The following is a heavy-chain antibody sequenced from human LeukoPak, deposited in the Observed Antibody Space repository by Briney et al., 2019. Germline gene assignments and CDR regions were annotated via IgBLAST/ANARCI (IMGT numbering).Heavy chain of an antibody. Sequence: GGSLRLSCAASGFTFSSYAMSWVCQAPGKGLEWVSAISGSGGSTYYADSVKGRFTISRDNSKNTLYLQMNSLRAEDTAVYYCYGGGYCSSTSCYTDYFDYWGQGTLVTVSS. D-gene: IGHD2-2*02. CDR1: GFTFSSYA. V-gene: IGHV3-23*01. CDR2: ISGSGGST. CDR3: YGGGYCSSTSCYTDYFDY. J-gene: IGHJ4*02.